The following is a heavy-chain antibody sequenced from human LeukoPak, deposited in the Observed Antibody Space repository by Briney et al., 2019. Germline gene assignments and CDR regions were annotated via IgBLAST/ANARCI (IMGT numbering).Heavy chain of an antibody. V-gene: IGHV3-7*03. D-gene: IGHD3-3*01. CDR2: IKLDGSEK. CDR3: ARDQYDTWSRRGNFDS. CDR1: GFTFSSYG. J-gene: IGHJ4*02. Sequence: GGSLRLSCAASGFTFSSYGMHWVRQAPGKGLEWVANIKLDGSEKNYVDSVKGRFTISRDNTKNSPYLQMNSLRAEDTAVFYCARDQYDTWSRRGNFDSWGQGTLVIVSS.